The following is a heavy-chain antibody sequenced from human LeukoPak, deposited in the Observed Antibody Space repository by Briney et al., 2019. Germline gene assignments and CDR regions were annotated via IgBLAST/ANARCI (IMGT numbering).Heavy chain of an antibody. CDR1: GGAISCDY. V-gene: IGHV4-59*01. Sequence: SETLSLTCTVSGGAISCDYWSWIGQPPGKGLEWIGNIYDRGSTKYNPSLKSRVTISVDTSKNQFSLRLSSVTAADTAVYYCAIGRTIDNWGQGTLVTVSS. CDR2: IYDRGST. CDR3: AIGRTIDN. J-gene: IGHJ4*02.